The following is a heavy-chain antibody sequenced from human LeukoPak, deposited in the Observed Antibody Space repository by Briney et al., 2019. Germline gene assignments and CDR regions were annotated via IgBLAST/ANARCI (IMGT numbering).Heavy chain of an antibody. CDR2: TYSGGGT. D-gene: IGHD3-9*01. CDR1: GFTVSRNY. V-gene: IGHV3-66*01. J-gene: IGHJ4*02. Sequence: GGSLRLSCAASGFTVSRNYMSWVRQAPGKGLEWVSVTYSGGGTYYADSVRGRFTISRDNSKNTVYFQMNSLRAEDTAVYYCALGLVTDYWGQGTLVTVSS. CDR3: ALGLVTDY.